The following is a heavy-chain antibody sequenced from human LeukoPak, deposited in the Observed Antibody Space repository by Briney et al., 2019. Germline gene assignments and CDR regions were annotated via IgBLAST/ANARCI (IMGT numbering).Heavy chain of an antibody. V-gene: IGHV1-2*02. D-gene: IGHD3-9*01. CDR1: GYTFTGYY. CDR2: INPNSGGT. Sequence: GASVKVSCKASGYTFTGYYMHWVRQAPGQGLGWMGWINPNSGGTNYAQKFQGRVTMTRDTSISTAYMELSRLRSDDTAVYYCAREASGYDILTGYYKGYYMDVWGKGTTVTISS. J-gene: IGHJ6*03. CDR3: AREASGYDILTGYYKGYYMDV.